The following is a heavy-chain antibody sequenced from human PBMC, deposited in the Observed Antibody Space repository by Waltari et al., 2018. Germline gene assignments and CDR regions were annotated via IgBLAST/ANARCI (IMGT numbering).Heavy chain of an antibody. CDR2: INPNSGGT. CDR3: ARVGRYFDWLFYDAFDI. CDR1: GYTFTGYY. Sequence: QVQLVQSGAEVKKPGASVKVSCKASGYTFTGYYMHWVRQAPGQGLEWMGWINPNSGGTNYAQKFQGRVTMTRDTSISTAYMELSRLRSDDTAVYYGARVGRYFDWLFYDAFDIWGQGTMVTVSS. D-gene: IGHD3-9*01. V-gene: IGHV1-2*02. J-gene: IGHJ3*02.